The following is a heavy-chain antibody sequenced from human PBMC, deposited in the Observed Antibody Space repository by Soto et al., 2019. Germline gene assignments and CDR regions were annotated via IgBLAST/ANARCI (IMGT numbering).Heavy chain of an antibody. CDR1: GFSFSTSQVG. J-gene: IGHJ4*02. D-gene: IGHD6-19*01. CDR2: IYWDDDK. V-gene: IGHV2-5*02. Sequence: SGPTLVNPTQTLTLTCTFSGFSFSTSQVGVGWIRQPPGKAQERLALIYWDDDKRYSPSLRSRLTITKDTSKNQVVLTMTNMDPVDTATYYCAHRPGGYISGWDNGYFDFWGRGALVTVSS. CDR3: AHRPGGYISGWDNGYFDF.